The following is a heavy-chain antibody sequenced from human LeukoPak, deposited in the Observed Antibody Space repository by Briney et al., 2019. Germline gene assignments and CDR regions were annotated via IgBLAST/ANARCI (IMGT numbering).Heavy chain of an antibody. D-gene: IGHD5-18*01. CDR2: INHSGST. Sequence: SETLSLTCAVYGGSFSGYYWSWIRQPPGKGLEWIGEINHSGSTNYNPSLKSRVTISVDTSKNQFSLKLSSVTAAHTDVYYCARGRSYRAYSYEGTPMFPFDYWGQGTLVTVSS. J-gene: IGHJ4*02. CDR3: ARGRSYRAYSYEGTPMFPFDY. CDR1: GGSFSGYY. V-gene: IGHV4-34*01.